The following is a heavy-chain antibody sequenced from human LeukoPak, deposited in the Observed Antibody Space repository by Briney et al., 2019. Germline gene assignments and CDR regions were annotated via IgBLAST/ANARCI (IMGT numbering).Heavy chain of an antibody. CDR2: INPNSGGT. CDR3: ARAFLWFGESFYDAYDI. CDR1: GYTFTGYF. Sequence: GASVKVSCKASGYTFTGYFMHWVRQAPGQGLEWMGWINPNSGGTNYAQKFRGRVTMTKDTSISTAYIELSRLRSDDTAIYYCARAFLWFGESFYDAYDIWGQGTMVTVSS. V-gene: IGHV1-2*02. J-gene: IGHJ3*02. D-gene: IGHD3-10*01.